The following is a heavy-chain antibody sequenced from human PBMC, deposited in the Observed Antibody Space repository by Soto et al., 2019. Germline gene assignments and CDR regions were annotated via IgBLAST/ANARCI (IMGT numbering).Heavy chain of an antibody. J-gene: IGHJ4*02. CDR1: GFALGTYA. D-gene: IGHD2-2*01. V-gene: IGHV3-30-3*01. Sequence: GSLRLSCAASGFALGTYAMHWVRQAPGKGLEWVAVISYDGNSKYYADSVKGRFTISRDNSKNTLFLHMNTLRAEDSAVYFCARDFSLYCSSISCSYDSWGQGTLVTVSS. CDR3: ARDFSLYCSSISCSYDS. CDR2: ISYDGNSK.